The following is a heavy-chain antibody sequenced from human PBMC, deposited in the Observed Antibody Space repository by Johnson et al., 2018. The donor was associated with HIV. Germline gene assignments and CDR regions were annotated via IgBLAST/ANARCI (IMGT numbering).Heavy chain of an antibody. CDR2: IRQDGSEK. J-gene: IGHJ3*02. D-gene: IGHD3-3*01. V-gene: IGHV3-7*02. CDR1: GFIFRTHW. Sequence: VQLVESGGGLVQPGGSLRLSCAGSGFIFRTHWIHWVRQPPGKGLEWVATIRQDGSEKFYVDSVKGRFTIFRDNAENSLYLQRNSLRTEDTAVYYCARSWAYYDALTEAFDIWSQGTMVTVSS. CDR3: ARSWAYYDALTEAFDI.